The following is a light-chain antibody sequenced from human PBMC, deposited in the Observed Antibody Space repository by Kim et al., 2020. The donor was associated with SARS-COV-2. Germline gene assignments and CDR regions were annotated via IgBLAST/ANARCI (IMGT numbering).Light chain of an antibody. Sequence: QPVLTQSPSASASLGASVKLTCTLSSGHSSYAIAWHQQQPEKGPRYLMKLNSDGSHSKGDGIPDRFSGSSSGAERYLTISSLQSEDEADYYCQTWGTGVVVFGGGTQLT. J-gene: IGLJ2*01. CDR3: QTWGTGVVV. V-gene: IGLV4-69*01. CDR1: SGHSSYA. CDR2: LNSDGSH.